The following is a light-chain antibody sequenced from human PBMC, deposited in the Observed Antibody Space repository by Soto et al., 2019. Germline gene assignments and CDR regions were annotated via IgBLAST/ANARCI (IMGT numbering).Light chain of an antibody. V-gene: IGKV1-33*01. Sequence: DIQMTQSPSSLSASVGDRVTITCQATQDITNYLNWYQQKPGKAPKLLIYDASSLETGVPSRFSGSGSGTDFTFTITSLQPEDFATYYCQHYKNLPLTFGQGTRLEMK. CDR1: QDITNY. J-gene: IGKJ5*01. CDR2: DAS. CDR3: QHYKNLPLT.